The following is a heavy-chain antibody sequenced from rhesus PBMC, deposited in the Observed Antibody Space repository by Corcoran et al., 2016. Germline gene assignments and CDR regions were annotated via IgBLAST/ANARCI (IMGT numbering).Heavy chain of an antibody. J-gene: IGHJ4*01. CDR3: ARGGSYYGHGYYFDY. CDR2: IYGGIANT. CDR1: GGPSSEYYY. D-gene: IGHD3-28*01. V-gene: IGHV4S9*01. Sequence: QVQLQESGPGLVKPSEPLPLTRAASGGPSSEYYYGQCNRHPPGKGLVWIWNIYGGIANTYYNPSLKSRVTISKDTSKNQFFLSLSSVTAAYTAVYYCARGGSYYGHGYYFDYWGQGVLVTVSS.